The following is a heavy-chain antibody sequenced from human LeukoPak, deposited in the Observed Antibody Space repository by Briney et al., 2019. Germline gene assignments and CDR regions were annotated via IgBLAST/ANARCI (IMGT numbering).Heavy chain of an antibody. Sequence: ASVKVSCKPSGYTFTDSYIHWVRQAPGVGLQWMGWISPNNGDPKYAEDFQDRVTMTRDTSINTAYMELTGLTPDDTAVYYCVRSPIGASAYWGRGTLVTVSS. D-gene: IGHD3-10*01. CDR2: ISPNNGDP. J-gene: IGHJ4*02. CDR3: VRSPIGASAY. V-gene: IGHV1-2*02. CDR1: GYTFTDSY.